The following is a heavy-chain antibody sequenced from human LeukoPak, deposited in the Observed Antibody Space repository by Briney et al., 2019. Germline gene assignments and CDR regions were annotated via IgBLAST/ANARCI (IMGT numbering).Heavy chain of an antibody. D-gene: IGHD2-21*01. CDR1: GGSISSYY. Sequence: PSETLSLTCPVSGGSISSYYWSWIRQPPGKGLEWIGYIYYSGSTNYNPSLKSRVTISVDTSKNQFSLKLSSVTAADTAVYYCARGVVIAPQTFDYWGQGTLVTVSS. CDR2: IYYSGST. CDR3: ARGVVIAPQTFDY. V-gene: IGHV4-59*01. J-gene: IGHJ4*02.